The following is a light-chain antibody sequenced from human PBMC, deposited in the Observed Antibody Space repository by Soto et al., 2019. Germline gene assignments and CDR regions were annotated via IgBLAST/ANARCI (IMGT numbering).Light chain of an antibody. Sequence: QSALTQPPSASGSPGQSVTISCTGTSSDVGGYNYASWYQQYPGKAPKLIIYGVTKRPSGVPDRFSGSKSGNTASLTVSGLQAEDEAHYYCSSYAGSNIVVFGGGTKVTVL. J-gene: IGLJ2*01. CDR2: GVT. CDR3: SSYAGSNIVV. V-gene: IGLV2-8*01. CDR1: SSDVGGYNY.